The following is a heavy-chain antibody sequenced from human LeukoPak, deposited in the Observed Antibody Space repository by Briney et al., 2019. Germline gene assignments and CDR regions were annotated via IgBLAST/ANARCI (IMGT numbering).Heavy chain of an antibody. V-gene: IGHV4-31*03. CDR1: GGSISSGGYY. D-gene: IGHD2-8*02. CDR3: ARAPQVLQLGAFDI. Sequence: SQTLSLTCTVSGGSISSGGYYWSWLRQHPGTGLEWIGYIYYSGSTYYNPSLKSRVTISVDTSKNQFSLKLSSVTAADTAVYYCARAPQVLQLGAFDIWGQGTMVTVSS. CDR2: IYYSGST. J-gene: IGHJ3*02.